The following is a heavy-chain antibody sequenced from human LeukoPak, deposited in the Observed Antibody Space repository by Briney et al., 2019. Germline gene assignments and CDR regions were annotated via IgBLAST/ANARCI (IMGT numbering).Heavy chain of an antibody. CDR2: ISWNSGSI. D-gene: IGHD6-13*01. J-gene: IGHJ4*02. Sequence: GGSLRLSCAASGFTFDDYAMHWVRQAPGKGLEWVSGISWNSGSIGYADSVKGRFTISRDISKNTLYLEMDSLRGEDTAVYYCARAYDSSWHNFDYWGQGSLVTVSS. CDR1: GFTFDDYA. CDR3: ARAYDSSWHNFDY. V-gene: IGHV3-9*01.